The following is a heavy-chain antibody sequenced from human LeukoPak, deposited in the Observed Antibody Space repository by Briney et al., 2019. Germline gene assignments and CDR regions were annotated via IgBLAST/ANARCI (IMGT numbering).Heavy chain of an antibody. J-gene: IGHJ3*02. CDR2: INPNSGGT. V-gene: IGHV1-2*06. CDR1: GYTLTAYY. D-gene: IGHD3-22*01. Sequence: GASVKVSCKASGYTLTAYYLHWVRQAPGQELEWMGRINPNSGGTTYAQKFQGRVTMTRDTSIGTAYMELSSLRSDDTAVYYCARPYYESSGLYVDAFDIWGQGTMVTVSS. CDR3: ARPYYESSGLYVDAFDI.